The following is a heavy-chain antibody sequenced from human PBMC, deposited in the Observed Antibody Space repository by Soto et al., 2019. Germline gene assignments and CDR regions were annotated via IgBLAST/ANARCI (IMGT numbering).Heavy chain of an antibody. CDR1: GFTFSSYG. V-gene: IGHV3-33*01. D-gene: IGHD2-21*01. CDR2: IWYDGSNK. CDR3: ARDPYKDCGGDCSIDY. Sequence: QVQLVESGGGVVQPGRSLRLSCAASGFTFSSYGMHWVRQAPGKGLEWVAVIWYDGSNKYYADSVKGRFTISRDNSKNTLYLQMNRLRADDTAVYYCARDPYKDCGGDCSIDYWGQGTLVTGSS. J-gene: IGHJ4*02.